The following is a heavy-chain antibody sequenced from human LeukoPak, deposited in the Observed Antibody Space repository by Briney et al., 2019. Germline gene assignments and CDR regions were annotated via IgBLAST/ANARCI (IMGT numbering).Heavy chain of an antibody. CDR3: AHSYDFWSREWLLAFDY. CDR2: IYWNDDK. D-gene: IGHD3-3*01. Sequence: SGPTLVNPTQTLTLTCTFSGFSLSTSGVGVGWIRQPPGKALEWLALIYWNDDKRYSPSLKSRLTITKDTSKNQEVLTMTNMDPVDTATYYCAHSYDFWSREWLLAFDYWGQGTLVTVSS. CDR1: GFSLSTSGVG. V-gene: IGHV2-5*01. J-gene: IGHJ4*02.